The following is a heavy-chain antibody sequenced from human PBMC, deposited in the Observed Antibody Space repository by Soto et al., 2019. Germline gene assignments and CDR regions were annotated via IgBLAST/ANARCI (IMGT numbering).Heavy chain of an antibody. D-gene: IGHD3-3*01. CDR1: GGSISSGDYY. J-gene: IGHJ3*02. Sequence: SETLSLTCTVSGGSISSGDYYWSWIRQPPGKGLEWIGYIYYSGSTYYNPSLKSRVTISVDTSKNQFSLKLSSVTAADTAVYYCARGILRSAFDIWGQGTMVTVSS. CDR2: IYYSGST. CDR3: ARGILRSAFDI. V-gene: IGHV4-30-4*01.